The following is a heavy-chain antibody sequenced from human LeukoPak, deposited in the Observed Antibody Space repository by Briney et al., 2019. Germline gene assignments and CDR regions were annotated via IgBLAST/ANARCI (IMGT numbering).Heavy chain of an antibody. V-gene: IGHV5-51*01. CDR3: ARFCCRGAYYMDV. CDR2: IYPGDSDT. Sequence: RGESLKISCKGSGYSFTSYWIGWVRQMPGKGLEWMGIIYPGDSDTRYSPSFQGQVTISADKSISTAYLQWSSLKASDTAMYYCARFCCRGAYYMDVWGKGTTVTVSS. CDR1: GYSFTSYW. D-gene: IGHD3-10*01. J-gene: IGHJ6*03.